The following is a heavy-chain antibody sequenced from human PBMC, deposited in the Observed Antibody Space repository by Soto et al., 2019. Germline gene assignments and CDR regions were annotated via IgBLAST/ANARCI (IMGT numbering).Heavy chain of an antibody. J-gene: IGHJ6*02. CDR2: INHSGST. CDR1: GGSFSGYY. V-gene: IGHV4-34*01. CDR3: ARVSSTWNDPNYSSGMDV. Sequence: SETLSLTCAVYGGSFSGYYWSWIRQPPGKGLEWIGEINHSGSTNYNPSLKSRVTISVDTSKNQFSLKLSSVTAADTAVYYCARVSSTWNDPNYSSGMDVWGQGTTVTVSS. D-gene: IGHD1-1*01.